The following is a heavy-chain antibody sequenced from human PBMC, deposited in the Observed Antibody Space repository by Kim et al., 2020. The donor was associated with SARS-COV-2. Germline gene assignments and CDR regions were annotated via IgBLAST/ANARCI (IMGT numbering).Heavy chain of an antibody. CDR3: ARAGVKDNWNDMYYFDY. D-gene: IGHD1-20*01. CDR2: ISSSSSTI. J-gene: IGHJ4*02. V-gene: IGHV3-48*04. Sequence: GGSLRLSCAASGFTFSSYSMNWVRQAPGKGLEWVSYISSSSSTIYYADSVKGRFTISRDNAKNSLYLQMNSLRAEDTAVYYCARAGVKDNWNDMYYFDYWGQGTLVTVSS. CDR1: GFTFSSYS.